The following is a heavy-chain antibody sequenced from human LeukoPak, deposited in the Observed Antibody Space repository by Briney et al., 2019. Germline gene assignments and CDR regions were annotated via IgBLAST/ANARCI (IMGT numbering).Heavy chain of an antibody. CDR3: ARSPTPDSSGYYSDY. Sequence: GESLKISCKGSGYSFTSYWISWVRQMPGKGLEWMGIIYPGDSDTRYSPSFQGQVTISADKSISTAYLQWSSLKASDTAMYYCARSPTPDSSGYYSDYWGQGTLVTVSS. V-gene: IGHV5-51*01. J-gene: IGHJ4*02. CDR1: GYSFTSYW. CDR2: IYPGDSDT. D-gene: IGHD3-22*01.